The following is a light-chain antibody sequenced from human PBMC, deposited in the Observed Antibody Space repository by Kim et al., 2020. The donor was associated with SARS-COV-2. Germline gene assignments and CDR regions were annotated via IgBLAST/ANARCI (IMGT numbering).Light chain of an antibody. Sequence: LSPGAMATLSCRASQSVTTSLVWYQQKHGQAPSLLIYGASSRATGIPARFSGSGSGTDFTLTISSLEPEDFAVYYCQQRSSWPVTFGQGTRLEIK. V-gene: IGKV3-11*01. CDR3: QQRSSWPVT. CDR1: QSVTTS. J-gene: IGKJ5*01. CDR2: GAS.